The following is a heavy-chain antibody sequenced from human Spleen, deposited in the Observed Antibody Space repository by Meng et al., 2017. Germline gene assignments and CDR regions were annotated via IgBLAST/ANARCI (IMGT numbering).Heavy chain of an antibody. J-gene: IGHJ6*02. Sequence: GSLRLSCAVYGGSFSDYSWTWIRRPPGKGLEWIGEVSHTGGTKYSPSLKSRVTISVDTSKNQFSLKLTSVTAADTAVYYCARDRYRWELDGMDVWGQGTTVTVSS. CDR3: ARDRYRWELDGMDV. CDR1: GGSFSDYS. V-gene: IGHV4-34*01. CDR2: VSHTGGT. D-gene: IGHD1-26*01.